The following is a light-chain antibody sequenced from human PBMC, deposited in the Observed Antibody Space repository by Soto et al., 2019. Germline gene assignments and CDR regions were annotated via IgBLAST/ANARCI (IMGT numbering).Light chain of an antibody. CDR1: QTISSSY. V-gene: IGKV3-20*01. J-gene: IGKJ2*01. CDR2: SAS. Sequence: EIVVTQSPGALSLSPGDSATLSCRASQTISSSYLAWYQQKLGQAPRLLIYSASTRATGIPDRFSGSGSGTDFTLTISRLEPEDCAVYVCHLFDTSAYIFGQGTRLEI. CDR3: HLFDTSAYI.